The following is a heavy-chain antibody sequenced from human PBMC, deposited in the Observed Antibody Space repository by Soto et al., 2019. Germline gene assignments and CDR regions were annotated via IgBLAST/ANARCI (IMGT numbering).Heavy chain of an antibody. CDR2: INESGTT. CDR3: ARGSGIVALPGELEDVKYDY. V-gene: IGHV4-34*01. D-gene: IGHD1-1*01. Sequence: QVQLQQWGAGLVKPSETLSLSCAVYGQSFSGPSWPWFRKPPGKGLEGLGEINESGTTYYNPSLKSRVTISTDTSKNQFSLKLSSVSAADTAAYFCARGSGIVALPGELEDVKYDYWGQGTLVNFSS. CDR1: GQSFSGPS. J-gene: IGHJ4*02.